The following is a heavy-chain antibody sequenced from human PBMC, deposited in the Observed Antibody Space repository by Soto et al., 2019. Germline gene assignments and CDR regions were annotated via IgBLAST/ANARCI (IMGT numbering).Heavy chain of an antibody. V-gene: IGHV3-7*05. CDR3: AREKIFGVVTLEYYYYYYGMDV. D-gene: IGHD3-3*01. CDR1: GFTFSSYW. J-gene: IGHJ6*02. CDR2: IKQDGSEK. Sequence: EVQLVESGGGLVQPGGSLRLSCAASGFTFSSYWMSWVRQAPGKGLEWVANIKQDGSEKYYVDSVKGRFTISRDNAKNSLYLQMNSLRAEDTDVYYCAREKIFGVVTLEYYYYYYGMDVWGQGTTVTVSS.